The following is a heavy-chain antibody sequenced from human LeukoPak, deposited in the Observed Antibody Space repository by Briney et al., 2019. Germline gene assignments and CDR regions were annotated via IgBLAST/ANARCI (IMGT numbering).Heavy chain of an antibody. J-gene: IGHJ4*02. Sequence: PGGSLRLSCAASGFTFSSYEMNWVRQAPGKGLEWVSYISSSGSTIYYADSVKGRFTISRDNAKNSLYLQMNSLRAEDTAVYYCARVGPWVRYIDYWGQGTLVTVSS. D-gene: IGHD3-10*01. CDR3: ARVGPWVRYIDY. V-gene: IGHV3-48*03. CDR2: ISSSGSTI. CDR1: GFTFSSYE.